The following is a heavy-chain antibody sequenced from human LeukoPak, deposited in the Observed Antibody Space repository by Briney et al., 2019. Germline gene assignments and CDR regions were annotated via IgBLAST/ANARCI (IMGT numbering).Heavy chain of an antibody. CDR1: GGTFSSYA. V-gene: IGHV1-69*05. CDR3: ARGSPTDYGDYYMDV. CDR2: IIPIFGTA. D-gene: IGHD4-17*01. J-gene: IGHJ6*03. Sequence: PVKVSCKASGGTFSSYAISWVRQAPGQGLEWMGGIIPIFGTANYAQKFQGRVTITTDESTSTAYMELSSLRSEDTAVYYCARGSPTDYGDYYMDVWGKGTTVTVSS.